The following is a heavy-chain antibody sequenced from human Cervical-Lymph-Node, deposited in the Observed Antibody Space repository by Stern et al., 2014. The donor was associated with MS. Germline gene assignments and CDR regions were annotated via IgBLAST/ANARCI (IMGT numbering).Heavy chain of an antibody. CDR1: GYKFSHFS. CDR3: ARAIQGGAADAFDL. Sequence: QVQLVQSGSEMRKPGASVNISCKASGYKFSHFSINWVRQAPGQGLEWMGWINTRTGKPAYAPDFTGRFVFSLDTSFNTAFLQIRSLQTDDIGIYYCARAIQGGAADAFDLWGQGTMVTVSS. CDR2: INTRTGKP. J-gene: IGHJ3*01. V-gene: IGHV7-4-1*02. D-gene: IGHD1-26*01.